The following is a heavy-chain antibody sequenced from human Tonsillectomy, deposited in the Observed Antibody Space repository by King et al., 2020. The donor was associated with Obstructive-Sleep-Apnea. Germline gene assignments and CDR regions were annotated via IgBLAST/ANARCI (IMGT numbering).Heavy chain of an antibody. CDR1: GFTFSSYN. CDR2: ISSSSGYI. J-gene: IGHJ4*02. D-gene: IGHD6-13*01. Sequence: VQLVESGGGLVKPGGSLRLSCAASGFTFSSYNMNWVRQAPGKGLEWVSSISSSSGYIYYTDSVKGRFSISRDNAKNSLYLQMNSLRVEDSAGYYCATALAAAAPFDSWGQGTLVTVSS. CDR3: ATALAAAAPFDS. V-gene: IGHV3-21*06.